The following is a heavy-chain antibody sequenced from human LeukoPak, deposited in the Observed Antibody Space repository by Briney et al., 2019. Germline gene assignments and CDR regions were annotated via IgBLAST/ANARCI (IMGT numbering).Heavy chain of an antibody. Sequence: PGGSLRLSCAASGFTFSNYAMNWVRQAPGKGLEWVAVISYDGSNNYADSVKGRFTISRDNSKNTLYLQMNSLRAEDAAVYYCAKDQNREPYYFDYWGQGTLVTVSS. CDR3: AKDQNREPYYFDY. CDR1: GFTFSNYA. CDR2: ISYDGSN. D-gene: IGHD1-14*01. V-gene: IGHV3-30*18. J-gene: IGHJ4*02.